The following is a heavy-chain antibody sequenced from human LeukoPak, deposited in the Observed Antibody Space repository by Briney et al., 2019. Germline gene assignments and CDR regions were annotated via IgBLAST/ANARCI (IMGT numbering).Heavy chain of an antibody. Sequence: SETLSLTCTVSGGSISSSSYYWGWIRQPPGKGLEWIGSIYHSGSTYYNPSLKSRVTISVDTSKNQFSLKLSSVTAADTAVYYCARDSRDGYNPYFDYWGQGTLVTVSS. CDR2: IYHSGST. J-gene: IGHJ4*02. CDR1: GGSISSSSYY. V-gene: IGHV4-39*07. D-gene: IGHD5-24*01. CDR3: ARDSRDGYNPYFDY.